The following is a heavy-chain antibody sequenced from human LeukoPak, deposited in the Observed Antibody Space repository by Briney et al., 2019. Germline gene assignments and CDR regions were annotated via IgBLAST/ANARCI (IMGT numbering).Heavy chain of an antibody. V-gene: IGHV3-48*04. CDR2: ISSSSSTI. CDR3: ARDRTPDYGGNSRSDAFDI. J-gene: IGHJ3*02. Sequence: PGGSLRLSCAASGFTFSSYSMNWVRQAPGKGLEWVSYISSSSSTIYYADSVKGRFTISRDNAKNSLYLQMNSLRAEDTAVYYCARDRTPDYGGNSRSDAFDIWGQGTMVTVSS. CDR1: GFTFSSYS. D-gene: IGHD4-23*01.